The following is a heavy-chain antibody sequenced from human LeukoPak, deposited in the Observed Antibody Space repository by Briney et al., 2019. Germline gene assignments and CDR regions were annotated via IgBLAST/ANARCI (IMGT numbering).Heavy chain of an antibody. CDR1: GFTFSSYW. J-gene: IGHJ4*02. CDR2: INSDGRST. D-gene: IGHD6-19*01. CDR3: AREGYSSDWYGYYFDY. V-gene: IGHV3-74*01. Sequence: GGSLRLSCAASGFTFSSYWMHWVRQAPGKGLVWVSRINSDGRSTSYADSVKGRFTISRDNAKNTLYLQMNSLRAEDTAVYYCAREGYSSDWYGYYFDYWGQGTLVTVSS.